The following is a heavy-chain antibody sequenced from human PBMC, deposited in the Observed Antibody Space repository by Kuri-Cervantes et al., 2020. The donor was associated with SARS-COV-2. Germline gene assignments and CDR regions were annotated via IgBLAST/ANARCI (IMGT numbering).Heavy chain of an antibody. V-gene: IGHV4-61*05. D-gene: IGHD6-13*01. CDR2: IYYSGST. CDR1: GASISSSSYY. J-gene: IGHJ4*02. Sequence: SETLSLTCTVSGASISSSSYYWDWNRQPPGKGLEWIGYIYYSGSTNYNPSLKSRVTISVDTSKNQFSLKLSSVTAADTAVYYCARGAIAAAAFDYWGQGTLVTVSS. CDR3: ARGAIAAAAFDY.